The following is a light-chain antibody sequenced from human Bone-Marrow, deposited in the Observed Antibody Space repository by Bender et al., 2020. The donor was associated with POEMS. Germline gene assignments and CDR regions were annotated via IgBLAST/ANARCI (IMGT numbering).Light chain of an antibody. Sequence: QSALTQPASVSGSPGQSITISCTGTSSDVGSYDLVSWYQQHPGKVPKLIIYEGTKRPSGVSNRFSGSKSGNTASLTSSGLQAEDEADYYCSSYAGNYVVFGGGTKLTVL. J-gene: IGLJ2*01. CDR2: EGT. CDR3: SSYAGNYVV. CDR1: SSDVGSYDL. V-gene: IGLV2-23*01.